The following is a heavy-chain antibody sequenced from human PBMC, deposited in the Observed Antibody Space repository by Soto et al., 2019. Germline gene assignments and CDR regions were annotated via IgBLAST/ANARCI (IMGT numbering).Heavy chain of an antibody. V-gene: IGHV1-69*13. J-gene: IGHJ6*02. D-gene: IGHD5-18*01. Sequence: SSVQVSCKPSVSTFRSYAISWVRQAPAQGLEWMGGIIPIFGTANYAEKCQGRGTITAHESTSTAYMELRSRRSEDTAVYLCSRDTNSYCNYDYYGMNFWGQGTTVTVSS. CDR1: VSTFRSYA. CDR2: IIPIFGTA. CDR3: SRDTNSYCNYDYYGMNF.